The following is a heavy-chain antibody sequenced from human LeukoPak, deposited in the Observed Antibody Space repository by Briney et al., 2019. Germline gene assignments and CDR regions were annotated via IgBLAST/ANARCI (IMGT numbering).Heavy chain of an antibody. Sequence: GASVKASCKASGYTFTSYGINWVRQATGQGLEWMGWMNPNSGNTGYAQKFQGRVTMTRNTSISTAYMELSSLRSEDTAVYYCATRVVGYCSGGSCPDDAFDIWGQGTMVTVSS. CDR1: GYTFTSYG. J-gene: IGHJ3*02. D-gene: IGHD2-15*01. CDR2: MNPNSGNT. V-gene: IGHV1-8*01. CDR3: ATRVVGYCSGGSCPDDAFDI.